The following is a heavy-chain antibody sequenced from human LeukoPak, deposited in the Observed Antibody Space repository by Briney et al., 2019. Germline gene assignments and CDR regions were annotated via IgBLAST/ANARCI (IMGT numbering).Heavy chain of an antibody. Sequence: ASVKVSCKASGYTFTSYDINWVRQATGQGLEWMGWMNPNSGNTGYAQKFQGRVTMTRNTSISTAYMELSSLRSEDTAVYYCARGGQLGYYGSGSYYNREISYLDYWGQGTLVTVSS. D-gene: IGHD3-10*01. J-gene: IGHJ4*02. V-gene: IGHV1-8*02. CDR1: GYTFTSYD. CDR3: ARGGQLGYYGSGSYYNREISYLDY. CDR2: MNPNSGNT.